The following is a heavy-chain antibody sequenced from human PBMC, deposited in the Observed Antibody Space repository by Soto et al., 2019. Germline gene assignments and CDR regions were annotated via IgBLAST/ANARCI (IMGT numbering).Heavy chain of an antibody. Sequence: GGSLRLSCADSGFTFSSYWMSWVRQAPGKGLEWVAYIKQDGSQKDYVDSVKGRFTISRDNAKNSLYLQMSSLRAEDMAVYYCATYHPFDYWGQGTLVTVSS. CDR2: IKQDGSQK. V-gene: IGHV3-7*03. CDR3: ATYHPFDY. D-gene: IGHD2-2*01. J-gene: IGHJ4*02. CDR1: GFTFSSYW.